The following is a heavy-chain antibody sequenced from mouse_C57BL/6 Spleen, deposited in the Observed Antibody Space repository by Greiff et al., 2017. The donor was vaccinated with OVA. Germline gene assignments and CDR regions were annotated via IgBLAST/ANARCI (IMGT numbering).Heavy chain of an antibody. J-gene: IGHJ2*01. CDR2: IYPGSGST. CDR1: GYTFTSYW. V-gene: IGHV1-55*01. CDR3: ARENITTVVADY. Sequence: QVQLKQPGAELVKPGASVKMSCKASGYTFTSYWITWVKQRPGQGLEWIGDIYPGSGSTNYNEKFKSKATLTVDTSSSTAYMQLSSLTSEDSAVYYCARENITTVVADYWGQGTTLTVSS. D-gene: IGHD1-1*01.